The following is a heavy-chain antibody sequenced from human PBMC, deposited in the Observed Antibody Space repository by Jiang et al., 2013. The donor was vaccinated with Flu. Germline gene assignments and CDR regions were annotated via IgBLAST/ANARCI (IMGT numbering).Heavy chain of an antibody. CDR1: GGTFSSYA. Sequence: SGAEVKKPGSSVKVSCKASGGTFSSYAISWVRQAPGQGLEWMGGIIPIFGTANYAQKFQGRVTITADESTSTAYMELSSLRSEDTAVYYCASNVIGVVIMYYFDYWGQGTLVTVSS. J-gene: IGHJ4*02. D-gene: IGHD3-22*01. CDR3: ASNVIGVVIMYYFDY. CDR2: IIPIFGTA. V-gene: IGHV1-69*01.